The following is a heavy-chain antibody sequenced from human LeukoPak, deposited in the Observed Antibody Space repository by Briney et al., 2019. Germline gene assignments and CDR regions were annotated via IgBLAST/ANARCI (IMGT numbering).Heavy chain of an antibody. CDR2: IGTSSTTI. CDR1: GFTFSSYT. Sequence: GGSLRLSCAASGFTFSSYTMNWVRQPPGKGLEWVSNIGTSSTTIYYADSVKGRFTISRDNAKNTLYLQMDGLRADDTAVYYCARGASARQDFWGQGTLVTVSS. V-gene: IGHV3-48*04. CDR3: ARGASARQDF. J-gene: IGHJ4*02. D-gene: IGHD2-2*01.